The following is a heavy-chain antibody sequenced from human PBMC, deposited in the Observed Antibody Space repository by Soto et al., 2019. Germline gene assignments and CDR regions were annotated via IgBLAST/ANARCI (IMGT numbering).Heavy chain of an antibody. Sequence: ASVKVTCKASGYTFTGYYMHWVRQAPGQGLEWMGWINPNSGGTNYAQKFQGRVTMTRDTSISTAYMELSRLRTDDSAVYYWARVWELITFYIDSCGQGTLVTVSS. CDR1: GYTFTGYY. V-gene: IGHV1-2*02. CDR3: ARVWELITFYIDS. J-gene: IGHJ4*02. CDR2: INPNSGGT. D-gene: IGHD1-26*01.